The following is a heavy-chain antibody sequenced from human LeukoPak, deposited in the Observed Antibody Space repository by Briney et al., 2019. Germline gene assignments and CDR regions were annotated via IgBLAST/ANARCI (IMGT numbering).Heavy chain of an antibody. CDR3: ARMWVYYDSSGYPQGYFDY. Sequence: SETLSLTCAVYGGSFSGYYWSWIRQPPGMGLEWIGEINHSGSTNYNPSLKSRVTISVDTSKNQFSLKLSSVTAADTAVYYCARMWVYYDSSGYPQGYFDYWGQGTLVTVSS. J-gene: IGHJ4*02. CDR2: INHSGST. D-gene: IGHD3-22*01. V-gene: IGHV4-34*01. CDR1: GGSFSGYY.